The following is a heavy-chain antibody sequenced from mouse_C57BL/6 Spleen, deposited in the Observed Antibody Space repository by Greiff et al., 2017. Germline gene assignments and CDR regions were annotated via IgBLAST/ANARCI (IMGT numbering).Heavy chain of an antibody. V-gene: IGHV5-4*03. CDR2: ISDGGSYT. CDR3: ARSITTSPLYAMDY. J-gene: IGHJ4*01. CDR1: GFTFSSYA. D-gene: IGHD1-1*01. Sequence: EVMLVASGGGLVKPGGSLKLSCAASGFTFSSYAMSWVRQTPEKRLEWVATISDGGSYTYYPDNVKGRYTISRDNAKNNLYLQMSHLKSEDTAMYYCARSITTSPLYAMDYWGQGASVTDAS.